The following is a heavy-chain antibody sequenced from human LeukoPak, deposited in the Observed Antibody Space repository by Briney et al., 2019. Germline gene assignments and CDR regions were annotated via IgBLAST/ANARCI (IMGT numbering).Heavy chain of an antibody. V-gene: IGHV4-30-4*08. CDR2: IYYSGST. D-gene: IGHD2-2*02. J-gene: IGHJ4*02. CDR1: GGSISSGDYD. CDR3: ARTLLGYCSSTSCYNFDY. Sequence: PSQTLSLTCTVSGGSISSGDYDWSWIRQPPGKGLEWIGYIYYSGSTYYNPSLKSRVTISVDTSKNQFSLKLSSVTAADTAVYYCARTLLGYCSSTSCYNFDYWGQGTLVTVSS.